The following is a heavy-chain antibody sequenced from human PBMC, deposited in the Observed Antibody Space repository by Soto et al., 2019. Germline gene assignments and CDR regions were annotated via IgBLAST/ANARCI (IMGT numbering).Heavy chain of an antibody. V-gene: IGHV4-4*07. CDR1: VVSISSYY. D-gene: IGHD3-16*01. CDR2: IYTSGST. CDR3: ASLGGERGDAFDI. J-gene: IGHJ3*02. Sequence: SATLSLTWTVSVVSISSYYWSWIRTPAGKGLEWIGRIYTSGSTNYNPSLKSRVTMSVDTSKNQFSLKLSSVTAADPAVYYCASLGGERGDAFDIWGQGKMVT.